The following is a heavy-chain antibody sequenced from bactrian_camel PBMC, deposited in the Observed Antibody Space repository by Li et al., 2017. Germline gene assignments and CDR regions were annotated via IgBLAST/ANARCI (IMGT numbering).Heavy chain of an antibody. V-gene: IGHV3S26*01. D-gene: IGHD3*01. CDR3: AARPNCALGWVPPLQESAASFGY. CDR2: IGSTGIT. Sequence: HVQLVESGGGSVEAGGSLKLTCTASRVTYSGYCFGWFRQAAGQGREGVASIGSTGITRYADTVKGRFTISKDNAKNTLYLQMNSLKPEDSAMYYCAARPNCALGWVPPLQESAASFGYWGQGTQVTVS. CDR1: RVTYSGYC. J-gene: IGHJ6*01.